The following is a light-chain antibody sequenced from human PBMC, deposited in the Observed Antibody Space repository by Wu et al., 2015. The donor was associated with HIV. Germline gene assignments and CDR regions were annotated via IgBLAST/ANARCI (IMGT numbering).Light chain of an antibody. CDR2: GAS. CDR1: ESVSSNY. V-gene: IGKV3-20*01. Sequence: EIVLTQSPGTLSLSPGERATLSCRASESVSSNYLAWYQQKPGQAPRLLIYGASTRAIGIPDRFSGSGSGTDFTLIITGLEAEDFAVYYCQQDGLTFGAGTKVEFK. J-gene: IGKJ4*01. CDR3: QQDGLT.